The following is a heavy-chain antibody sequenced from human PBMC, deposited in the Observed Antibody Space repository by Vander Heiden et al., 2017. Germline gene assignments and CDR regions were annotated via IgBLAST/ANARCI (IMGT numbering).Heavy chain of an antibody. CDR2: IWYDGSNK. CDR3: ARPHYDFWSAFSFGY. J-gene: IGHJ4*02. Sequence: QVQLVESGGGVVQPGRSLRLSCAASGFTFSSYGMHWVRQAPGKGLEWVAVIWYDGSNKYYADSVKGRVTISRDNSKNTLYLQMNSLRAEDTAVYYCARPHYDFWSAFSFGYWGQGTLVTVSS. D-gene: IGHD3-3*01. V-gene: IGHV3-33*01. CDR1: GFTFSSYG.